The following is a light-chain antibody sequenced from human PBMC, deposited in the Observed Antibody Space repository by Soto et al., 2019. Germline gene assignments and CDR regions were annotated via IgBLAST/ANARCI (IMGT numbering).Light chain of an antibody. CDR1: QSISTW. Sequence: DIQMTQSPSTMSASVGDRVTITCRARQSISTWLAWYQQKPGKAPKVLIYKASSLESGVPSRFSGSGSGTDFTLSISSLQPDDFATYYCQQYNSYSLTFGQGTKVEIK. CDR2: KAS. J-gene: IGKJ1*01. CDR3: QQYNSYSLT. V-gene: IGKV1-5*03.